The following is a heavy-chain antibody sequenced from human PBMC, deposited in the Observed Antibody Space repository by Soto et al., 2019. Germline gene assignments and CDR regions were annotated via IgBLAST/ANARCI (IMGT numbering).Heavy chain of an antibody. CDR2: INPNSGGT. J-gene: IGHJ4*02. D-gene: IGHD2-15*01. CDR3: ARGLVGYCSGGSRWPRYYFDY. CDR1: GYTFTGYY. Sequence: ASVKVSCKASGYTFTGYYMHWVRQAPGQGLEWMGWINPNSGGTNYAQKFQGRVTMTRDTSISTAYMELSRLRSDDTAVYYCARGLVGYCSGGSRWPRYYFDYWGQGTLVTVSS. V-gene: IGHV1-2*02.